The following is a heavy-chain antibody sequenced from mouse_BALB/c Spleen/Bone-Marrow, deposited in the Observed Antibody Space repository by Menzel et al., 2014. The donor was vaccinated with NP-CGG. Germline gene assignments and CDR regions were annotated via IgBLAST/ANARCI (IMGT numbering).Heavy chain of an antibody. CDR1: GFTFSNYW. Sequence: EVQLVESGGGLVQPGGSMKLSCVASGFTFSNYWMNWVRQSPEKGLEWVAEIRLKSNNYATHYAVSVKGRFTISRDDSKSSVYLQMNNVRAEDTGIYYSSRIRRLLDYWGQGTTLTVSS. V-gene: IGHV6-6*02. J-gene: IGHJ2*01. CDR3: SRIRRLLDY. CDR2: IRLKSNNYAT.